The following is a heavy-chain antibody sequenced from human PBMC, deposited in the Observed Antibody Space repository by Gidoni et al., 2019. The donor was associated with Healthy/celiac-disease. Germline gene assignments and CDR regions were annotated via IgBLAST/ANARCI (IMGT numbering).Heavy chain of an antibody. D-gene: IGHD6-13*01. V-gene: IGHV4-59*01. CDR1: GGSISSYY. CDR3: ARVRGSSWYKVDY. Sequence: QVQLQESGPGLGTPSETLCLTCTVPGGSISSYYWSWIRQPPGKGLEWIEYIYYSGSTNYHPSLKSRVTISVDTSKNQFALKLSSVTAADTAVYYCARVRGSSWYKVDYWGQGTLVTVSS. CDR2: IYYSGST. J-gene: IGHJ4*02.